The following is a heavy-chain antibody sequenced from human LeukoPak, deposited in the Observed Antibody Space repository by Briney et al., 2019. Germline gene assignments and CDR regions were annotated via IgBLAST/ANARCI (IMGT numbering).Heavy chain of an antibody. V-gene: IGHV3-21*04. J-gene: IGHJ4*02. CDR2: ISSSSSYI. Sequence: GGSLRLSCAASGFTFSSYSMNWVRQAPGKGLEWVSSISSSSSYIYYADSVKGRFTISRDNAKNSLYLQMNSLRAEDTAVYYCARDPSGIEGYFDYWGQGTLVTVSS. CDR3: ARDPSGIEGYFDY. D-gene: IGHD2-15*01. CDR1: GFTFSSYS.